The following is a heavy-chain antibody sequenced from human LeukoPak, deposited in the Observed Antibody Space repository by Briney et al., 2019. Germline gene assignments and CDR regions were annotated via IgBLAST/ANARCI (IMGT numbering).Heavy chain of an antibody. CDR2: ISGSSDYI. V-gene: IGHV3-21*01. Sequence: GGSLRLSCAASGFTFSSYTMNWVRQAPGKGLEWISSISGSSDYIYYADSVKGRFTISRDNSKNTVYLQMNSLRAEDTAVYYCGRDLRHQLLYCLDYWGQGTLVTVSS. CDR3: GRDLRHQLLYCLDY. CDR1: GFTFSSYT. J-gene: IGHJ4*02. D-gene: IGHD2-2*02.